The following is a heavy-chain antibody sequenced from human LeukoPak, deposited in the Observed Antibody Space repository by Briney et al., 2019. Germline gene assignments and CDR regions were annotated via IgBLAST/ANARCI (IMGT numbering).Heavy chain of an antibody. Sequence: GASVKVSCKASGYTFTKYGVSWVRQAPGQGLEWMGWINANSGDTNYAQRFQGRLTMTTDTSTTTAYMELRSLSSDDTAVYYCARDWPIVIADYWGQGTLVTVSS. D-gene: IGHD2/OR15-2a*01. CDR1: GYTFTKYG. J-gene: IGHJ4*02. V-gene: IGHV1-18*01. CDR3: ARDWPIVIADY. CDR2: INANSGDT.